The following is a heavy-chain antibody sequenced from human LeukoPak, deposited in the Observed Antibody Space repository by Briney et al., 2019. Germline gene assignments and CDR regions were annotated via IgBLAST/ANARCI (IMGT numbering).Heavy chain of an antibody. V-gene: IGHV3-21*01. Sequence: GGSLRLSCAASGFTFSRYSMNWVRQAPGKGLEWVSSISDDGKYIYYADSVKGRFSISRDNAKSSLYLQMNSLRAEDTAVYYCASDLNWGQGTLVTVSS. CDR2: ISDDGKYI. CDR3: ASDLN. CDR1: GFTFSRYS. J-gene: IGHJ4*02.